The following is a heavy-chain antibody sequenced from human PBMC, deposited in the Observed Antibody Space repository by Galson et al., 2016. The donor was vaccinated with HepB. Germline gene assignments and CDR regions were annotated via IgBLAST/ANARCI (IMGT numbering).Heavy chain of an antibody. CDR3: ARENGYYLFIDY. D-gene: IGHD4-17*01. Sequence: LRLSCAGSGFTFSNHYMHWVRQAPGKGLVWVSRINSDGSNANYADSVKGRFTISRDDARNTPYLHVNSLRAEDAAVYYCARENGYYLFIDYWGQGTLVTVSS. CDR2: INSDGSNA. V-gene: IGHV3-74*01. CDR1: GFTFSNHY. J-gene: IGHJ4*02.